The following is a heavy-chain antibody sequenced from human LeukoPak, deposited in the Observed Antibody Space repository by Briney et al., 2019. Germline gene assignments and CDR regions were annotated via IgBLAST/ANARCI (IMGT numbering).Heavy chain of an antibody. CDR2: ISTSSIYI. V-gene: IGHV3-21*01. Sequence: PGGSLRLSCRASGFTFSRYSMIWVRQAPGKGLEWVSFISTSSIYIYYADSVKGRFTISRDNSKNTLYLQMNSLRAEDTAVYYCARDLGQYYDTSDNWFDPWGQGTLVTVSS. J-gene: IGHJ5*02. CDR3: ARDLGQYYDTSDNWFDP. D-gene: IGHD3-22*01. CDR1: GFTFSRYS.